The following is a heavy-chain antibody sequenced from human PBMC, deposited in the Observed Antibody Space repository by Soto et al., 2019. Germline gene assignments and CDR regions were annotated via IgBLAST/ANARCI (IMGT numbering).Heavy chain of an antibody. CDR3: ARGTASYGMAV. CDR1: GGSISSGGYS. V-gene: IGHV4-30-2*01. D-gene: IGHD5-18*01. Sequence: SETLSLTCAVSGGSISSGGYSWSWIRQPPGKGLEWIGYIYHSGSTYYNPSLKSRVTISVDRSKNQFSLKLSSVTAADTAVYSCARGTASYGMAVWGQGTTVTV. J-gene: IGHJ6*02. CDR2: IYHSGST.